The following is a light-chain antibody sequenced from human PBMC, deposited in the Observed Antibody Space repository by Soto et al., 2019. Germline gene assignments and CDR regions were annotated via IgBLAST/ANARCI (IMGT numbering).Light chain of an antibody. J-gene: IGKJ1*01. CDR1: QGIRND. CDR3: QQYDSYWT. V-gene: IGKV1-6*01. CDR2: AAS. Sequence: AIQMTQSPSSLSASVGDRVTITCRASQGIRNDLGWYQQKPGRAPKLLIYAASNLQSGVPSRFSGSGSGTDFTLTISGLQPDDFATYYCQQYDSYWTFGQGTKVDI.